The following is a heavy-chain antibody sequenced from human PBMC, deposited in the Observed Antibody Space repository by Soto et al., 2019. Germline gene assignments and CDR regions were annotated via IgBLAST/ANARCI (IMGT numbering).Heavy chain of an antibody. J-gene: IGHJ3*02. Sequence: LRLSCGASGFTFSSYAMSWVRQAPGKGLEWVSAISGSGGSTHDAESVKGRFTIARDSSKNTLYLQMNSLRAEDPAVYYCAKSSRRSSGAFDIWGQGTMVTVSS. CDR1: GFTFSSYA. V-gene: IGHV3-23*01. CDR2: ISGSGGST. CDR3: AKSSRRSSGAFDI. D-gene: IGHD3-22*01.